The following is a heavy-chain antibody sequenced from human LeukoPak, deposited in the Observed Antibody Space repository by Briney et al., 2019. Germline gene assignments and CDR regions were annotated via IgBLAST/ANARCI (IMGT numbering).Heavy chain of an antibody. J-gene: IGHJ4*02. V-gene: IGHV3-21*04. D-gene: IGHD2-21*02. CDR2: ISSSSSYI. Sequence: PGGSLRLSCAASGFTFSSYSMNWVRQAPGKGLEWVSSISSSSSYIYYADSVKGRFTISRDNSKNTLYLQMNSLRAEDTAVYYCAKDRSLHCGGDCYPHYWGQGTLVTVSS. CDR3: AKDRSLHCGGDCYPHY. CDR1: GFTFSSYS.